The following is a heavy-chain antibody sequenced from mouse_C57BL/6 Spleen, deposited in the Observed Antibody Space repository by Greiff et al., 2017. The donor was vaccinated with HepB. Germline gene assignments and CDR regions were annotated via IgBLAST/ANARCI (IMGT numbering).Heavy chain of an antibody. CDR2: IYPGDGDT. CDR3: ARSTVVAPGYFDV. Sequence: VQLQQSGPELVKPGASVKISCKASGYAFSSSWMNWVKQRPGKGLEWIGRIYPGDGDTNYNGKFKGKATLTADKSSSTAYMQLSSLTSEDSAVYCCARSTVVAPGYFDVWGTGTTVTVSA. CDR1: GYAFSSSW. J-gene: IGHJ1*03. D-gene: IGHD1-1*01. V-gene: IGHV1-82*01.